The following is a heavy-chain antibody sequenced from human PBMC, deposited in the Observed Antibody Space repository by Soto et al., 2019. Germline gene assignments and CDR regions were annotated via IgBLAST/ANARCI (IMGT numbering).Heavy chain of an antibody. CDR2: ISDSST. CDR1: GFSSSGYE. V-gene: IGHV3-48*03. CDR3: ARGSAMDV. J-gene: IGHJ6*02. Sequence: PGGSLRLSCVASGFSSSGYEMNWDRQAPGKGLQWVSYISDSSTYYADSVKGRFTISRDNAKNSLFLQINSLRAEDTAVYYCARGSAMDVWGQGTTVTVSS.